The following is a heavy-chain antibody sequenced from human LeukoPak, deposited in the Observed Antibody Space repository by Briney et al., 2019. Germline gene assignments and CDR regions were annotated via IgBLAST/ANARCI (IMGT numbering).Heavy chain of an antibody. D-gene: IGHD2-8*02. V-gene: IGHV1-8*01. CDR3: ARGVLGYYYYYMDL. J-gene: IGHJ6*03. CDR1: RSTFKTYD. Sequence: ASVKVSCKASRSTFKTYDIIWVRQASGQGLEWMGWMNPKSGDTVCAETFQARVTMTRNISMNTAYMELSNLKSEDTAIYYCARGVLGYYYYYMDLWGEETTVTVSS. CDR2: MNPKSGDT.